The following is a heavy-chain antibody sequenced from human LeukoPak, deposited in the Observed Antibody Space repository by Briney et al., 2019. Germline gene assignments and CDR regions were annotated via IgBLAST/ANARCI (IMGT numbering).Heavy chain of an antibody. CDR2: MNPNSGNT. CDR3: ARGRGYSGYVIN. Sequence: ASVKVSCKASGYTFTSYGISWVRQATGQGLEWMGWMNPNSGNTGYAQKFQGRVTMTRNTSISTAYMELSSLRSEDTAVYYCARGRGYSGYVINWGQGTLVTVSS. D-gene: IGHD5-12*01. V-gene: IGHV1-8*02. CDR1: GYTFTSYG. J-gene: IGHJ4*02.